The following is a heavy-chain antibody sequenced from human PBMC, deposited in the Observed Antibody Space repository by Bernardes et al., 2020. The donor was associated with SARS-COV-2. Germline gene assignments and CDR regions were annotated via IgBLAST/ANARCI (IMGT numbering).Heavy chain of an antibody. CDR2: TNRDGSET. CDR3: ARSAGMDV. V-gene: IGHV3-7*03. J-gene: IGHJ6*02. CDR1: GFDFSGYG. Sequence: GGSLRPSCAGSGFDFSGYGRTWVREAPGKGLEWVANTNRDGSETYYVDSVKGRFTIARDNAKNLVFLQMNSLRAEDTAVFYCARSAGMDVWGQGTTVTVSS.